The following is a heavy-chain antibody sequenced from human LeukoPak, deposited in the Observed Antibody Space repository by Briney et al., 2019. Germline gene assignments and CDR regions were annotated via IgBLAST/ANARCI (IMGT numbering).Heavy chain of an antibody. CDR1: GGSISSYY. J-gene: IGHJ4*02. D-gene: IGHD3-10*01. CDR2: IYTSGST. CDR3: ARHGRLLTMVRGVKRGLDY. V-gene: IGHV4-4*07. Sequence: SETLSLTCTVSGGSISSYYWSWIRQPAGKGLEWIGRIYTSGSTNYNPSLKSRVTMSVDTSKNQFSLKLSSVTAADTAVYYCARHGRLLTMVRGVKRGLDYWGQGTLVTVSS.